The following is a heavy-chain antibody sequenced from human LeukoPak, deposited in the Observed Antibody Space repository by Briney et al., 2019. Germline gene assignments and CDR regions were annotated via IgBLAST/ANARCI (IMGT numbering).Heavy chain of an antibody. CDR1: GGSFSGYY. Sequence: KPSETLSLTCSVYGGSFSGYYWSWIRQPLGKGLEWIGEINHSGSTNYNPSLKSRVTISVDTSKNQFSLKLSSVTAADTAVYYCARKYWRPIVVVIRTPGYFDLWGRGTLVTVSS. CDR3: ARKYWRPIVVVIRTPGYFDL. CDR2: INHSGST. J-gene: IGHJ2*01. D-gene: IGHD3-22*01. V-gene: IGHV4-34*01.